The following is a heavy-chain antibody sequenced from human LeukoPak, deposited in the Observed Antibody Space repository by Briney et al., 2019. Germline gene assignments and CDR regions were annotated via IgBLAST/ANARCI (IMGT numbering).Heavy chain of an antibody. D-gene: IGHD3-22*01. CDR2: ISGSGGST. V-gene: IGHV3-23*01. Sequence: GGSLRLSCAACGFTFSSYAMSWVRQAPGKGLEWVSAISGSGGSTYYADSVKGRFTISRDNSKNTLYLQMNSLRAEDTAVYYCAKRRNKGYYYDSSGAYYFDYWGQGTLVTVSS. CDR3: AKRRNKGYYYDSSGAYYFDY. CDR1: GFTFSSYA. J-gene: IGHJ4*02.